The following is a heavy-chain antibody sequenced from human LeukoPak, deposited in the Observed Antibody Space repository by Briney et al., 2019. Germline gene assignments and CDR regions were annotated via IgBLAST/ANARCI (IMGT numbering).Heavy chain of an antibody. D-gene: IGHD3-22*01. CDR2: ISSSSSTI. Sequence: GGSLRLSCAASGFTFSSYSMNWVRQAPGKGLELVSYISSSSSTIYYADSVKGRFTISRDNAKNSLYLQMNSLRAEDTAVYYCARDRYYYDSSGYMVDAFDIWGQGTMVTVSS. CDR3: ARDRYYYDSSGYMVDAFDI. J-gene: IGHJ3*02. CDR1: GFTFSSYS. V-gene: IGHV3-48*01.